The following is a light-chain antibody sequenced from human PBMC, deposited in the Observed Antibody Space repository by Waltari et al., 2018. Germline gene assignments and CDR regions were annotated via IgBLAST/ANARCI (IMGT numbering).Light chain of an antibody. CDR1: QSLLHSNGYNY. Sequence: DIVMTQSPLSLPVTPGEPASISCRSSQSLLHSNGYNYLDWYLQKPVQSPQLLIYLGSNRASGVPDRFSGSGSGTDFTLKINRVEAEDVGVYYCMQALQTPVTFGQGTKVEIK. J-gene: IGKJ1*01. V-gene: IGKV2-28*01. CDR2: LGS. CDR3: MQALQTPVT.